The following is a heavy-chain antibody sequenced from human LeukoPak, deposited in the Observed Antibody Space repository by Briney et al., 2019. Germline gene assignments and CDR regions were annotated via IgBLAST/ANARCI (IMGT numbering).Heavy chain of an antibody. J-gene: IGHJ4*02. CDR3: AKGPYSGSYPYYFDY. V-gene: IGHV3-43*01. D-gene: IGHD1-26*01. Sequence: PGGSLRLSCAASGFTFDDYTMHWVRQAPGKGLEWVSFISWDGGSTYYADSVKCRFTISRDNSKNSLYLQMNSLRTEDTALYYCAKGPYSGSYPYYFDYWGQGTLVTVSS. CDR1: GFTFDDYT. CDR2: ISWDGGST.